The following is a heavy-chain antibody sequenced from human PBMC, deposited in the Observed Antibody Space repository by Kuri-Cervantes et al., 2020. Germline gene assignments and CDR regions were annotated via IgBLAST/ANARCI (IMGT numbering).Heavy chain of an antibody. CDR2: IKQDGREQ. CDR3: ASLKMIRGVIGS. V-gene: IGHV3-7*01. D-gene: IGHD3-10*01. Sequence: GGSLRLSCAASGFTVSSNYMSWVRQAPGKGLEWVANIKQDGREQYYVDSVKGRFTFSRDNAKNSLYLQMNSLTAEDTAVYYCASLKMIRGVIGSWGQGTVVTVSS. J-gene: IGHJ5*02. CDR1: GFTVSSNY.